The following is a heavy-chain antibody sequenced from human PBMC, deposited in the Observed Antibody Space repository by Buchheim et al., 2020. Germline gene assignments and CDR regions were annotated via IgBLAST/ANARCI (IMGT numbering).Heavy chain of an antibody. V-gene: IGHV1-69*11. J-gene: IGHJ5*02. Sequence: QVQLVQSGAEVRKPGSSVKVSCKASGGTFSSSALSWVRQAPGQGPEWLGAIIPILGTAFYPQNMKGRVTIRADESTSTAYLDLNSLRSEDTAVYYCARGGADYYDSSDYSPFAHWGQGTL. CDR2: IIPILGTA. CDR3: ARGGADYYDSSDYSPFAH. D-gene: IGHD3-22*01. CDR1: GGTFSSSA.